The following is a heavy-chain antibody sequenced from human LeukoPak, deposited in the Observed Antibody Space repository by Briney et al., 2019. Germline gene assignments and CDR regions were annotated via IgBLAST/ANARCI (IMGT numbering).Heavy chain of an antibody. CDR1: GYTFTSYA. CDR2: ISAYNGNT. V-gene: IGHV1-18*01. J-gene: IGHJ6*02. Sequence: GASVKVSCKASGYTFTSYAMHWVRQAPGQGLEWMGWISAYNGNTNYAQKLQGRVTMTTDTSTSTAYMELRSLRSDDTAVYYCASIAYCGGDCPDYYYYYGMDVWGQGTTVTVSS. CDR3: ASIAYCGGDCPDYYYYYGMDV. D-gene: IGHD2-21*02.